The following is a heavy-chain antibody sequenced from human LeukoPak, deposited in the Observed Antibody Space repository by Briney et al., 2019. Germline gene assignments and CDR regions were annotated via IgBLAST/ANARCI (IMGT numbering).Heavy chain of an antibody. Sequence: GESLKISCKGSGYSFTNYWIGWVRQMPGEGLQWMGIIYPDDSDIRYSPSFQGQVTISADKSIITAYLQWSSLKASDTAMYYCARHGRGSRSPNAFDIWGQGTMVTVSA. CDR2: IYPDDSDI. D-gene: IGHD3-10*01. J-gene: IGHJ3*02. CDR3: ARHGRGSRSPNAFDI. CDR1: GYSFTNYW. V-gene: IGHV5-51*01.